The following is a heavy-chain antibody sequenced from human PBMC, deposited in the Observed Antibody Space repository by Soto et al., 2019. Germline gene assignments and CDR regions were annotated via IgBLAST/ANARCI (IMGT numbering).Heavy chain of an antibody. V-gene: IGHV3-33*01. Sequence: QVQLVESGGGVVQRGGSLRLSCAASGFTFSSYGMHWVRQAPGKGLAWVAVIWYDGSNKYYAASVKGRYNISRDDSKNTVYLQMNSLGAEDTAVYYCTRDPLIAVAAYDAFDIWGQGKSVTVSS. CDR1: GFTFSSYG. J-gene: IGHJ3*02. CDR3: TRDPLIAVAAYDAFDI. CDR2: IWYDGSNK. D-gene: IGHD6-19*01.